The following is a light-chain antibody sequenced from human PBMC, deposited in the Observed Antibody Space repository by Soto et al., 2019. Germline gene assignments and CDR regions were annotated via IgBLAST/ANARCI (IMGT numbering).Light chain of an antibody. CDR3: QSFDTRLTGSRV. CDR1: SSNIGAGYD. J-gene: IGLJ3*02. Sequence: QSVLTQPPSASGTPGQRVTISCSGSSSNIGAGYDVHWYQHVAGTAPKLLLFGNSNRPSGVSDRFSGSKSGASGSLAITGLQTEDEAVYYCQSFDTRLTGSRVFGGGTKVTVL. V-gene: IGLV1-40*01. CDR2: GNS.